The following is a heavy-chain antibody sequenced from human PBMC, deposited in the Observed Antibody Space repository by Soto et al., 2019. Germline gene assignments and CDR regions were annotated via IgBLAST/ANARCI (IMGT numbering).Heavy chain of an antibody. D-gene: IGHD2-2*01. CDR3: ARGRYCSSTSCSRAYYYYYMDV. Sequence: PSETLSLTCAVYGGSFSGYYWSWIRQPPGKGLEWIGEINHSGSTNYNPSLKSRVTISVDTSKNQFSLKLSSVTAADTAVYYCARGRYCSSTSCSRAYYYYYMDVWGKGTTVTVSS. V-gene: IGHV4-34*01. J-gene: IGHJ6*03. CDR2: INHSGST. CDR1: GGSFSGYY.